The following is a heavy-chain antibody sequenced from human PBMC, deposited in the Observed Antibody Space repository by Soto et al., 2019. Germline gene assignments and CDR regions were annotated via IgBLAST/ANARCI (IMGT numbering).Heavy chain of an antibody. D-gene: IGHD3-16*01. CDR2: IYTSGSS. V-gene: IGHV4-4*07. CDR1: GDSIRNYF. Sequence: SETLSLTCTVSGDSIRNYFWSWIRQPAGKGLEWIGRIYTSGSSNYNPSLKSRLTMSVDTSKNQVSLNLRSVTAADTAVYYCARDPGTSMIENYYNGMDVWGRGTTVTVSS. J-gene: IGHJ6*02. CDR3: ARDPGTSMIENYYNGMDV.